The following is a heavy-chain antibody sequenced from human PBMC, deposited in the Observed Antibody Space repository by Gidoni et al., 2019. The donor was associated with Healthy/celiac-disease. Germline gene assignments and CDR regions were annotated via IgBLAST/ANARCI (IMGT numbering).Heavy chain of an antibody. V-gene: IGHV3-15*01. D-gene: IGHD2-2*01. CDR2: IKSKTDGGTT. Sequence: EVQLVESGGGLVKPGGSLRLSCAASGFTFSNAWRSWVRQAPGKGLEWVGRIKSKTDGGTTDYAAPVKGRFTISRDDSKNTLYLQMNSLKTEDTAVYYCTTAYCSSTSCYDYYYGMDVWGQGTTVTVSS. CDR1: GFTFSNAW. J-gene: IGHJ6*02. CDR3: TTAYCSSTSCYDYYYGMDV.